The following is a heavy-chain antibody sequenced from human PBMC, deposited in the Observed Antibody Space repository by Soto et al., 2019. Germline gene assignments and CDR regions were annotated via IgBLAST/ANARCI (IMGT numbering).Heavy chain of an antibody. Sequence: VQLVQSGAEMKKPGSSVRVSCKASGGSFNGYFITWVRQAPGQGLEWVGRVIPMHGSVSHARKFGDRITLTADTLTNTAFLDRRSLQSEDTAVYYCATGITTSGYRRYMDVWGKGTKVTVSS. J-gene: IGHJ6*03. D-gene: IGHD1-20*01. CDR2: VIPMHGSV. CDR3: ATGITTSGYRRYMDV. V-gene: IGHV1-69*08. CDR1: GGSFNGYF.